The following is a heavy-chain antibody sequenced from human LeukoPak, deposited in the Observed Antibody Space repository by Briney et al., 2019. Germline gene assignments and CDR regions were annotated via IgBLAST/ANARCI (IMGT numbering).Heavy chain of an antibody. CDR1: GYTFTGYY. CDR2: INPYSGGT. J-gene: IGHJ3*02. CDR3: ARDRGCSGGSRYSTYAFDI. Sequence: ASVKVSCKASGYTFTGYYMHWVRQAPGQGPEWMGWINPYSGGTNYAQKFQGRVTMTRDTSISTAYMELSRLRSDDTAVYYCARDRGCSGGSRYSTYAFDIWGQGTMVTVSS. D-gene: IGHD2-15*01. V-gene: IGHV1-2*02.